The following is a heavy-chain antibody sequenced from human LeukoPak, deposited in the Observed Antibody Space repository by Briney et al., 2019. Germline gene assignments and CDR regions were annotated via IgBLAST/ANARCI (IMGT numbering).Heavy chain of an antibody. CDR2: IRYDGSNK. J-gene: IGHJ4*02. CDR3: AKGGYYYGSGGYYYFDY. V-gene: IGHV3-30*02. CDR1: GFTFSSYG. Sequence: PGGSLRLSCAASGFTFSSYGMHWVRHAPGKGLELVAFIRYDGSNKYYADSVKGRFTISRDNSKNTLYLQMNSLRAEDTAVYYCAKGGYYYGSGGYYYFDYWGQGTLVTVSS. D-gene: IGHD3-10*01.